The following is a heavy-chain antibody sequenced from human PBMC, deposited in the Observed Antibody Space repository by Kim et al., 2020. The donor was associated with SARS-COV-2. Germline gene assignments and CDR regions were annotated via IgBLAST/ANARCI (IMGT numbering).Heavy chain of an antibody. J-gene: IGHJ5*02. CDR3: ARDFRYISGWYAH. Sequence: GGSLRLSCAASGFNFPAYSMNWVRQAPGEGLEWVSSISSTSTDIYYADSVQGRFIVSRDNAKSSLYLQMNSLRADDTAVYYCARDFRYISGWYAHWGQGTQVTVSS. D-gene: IGHD6-19*01. V-gene: IGHV3-21*01. CDR2: ISSTSTDI. CDR1: GFNFPAYS.